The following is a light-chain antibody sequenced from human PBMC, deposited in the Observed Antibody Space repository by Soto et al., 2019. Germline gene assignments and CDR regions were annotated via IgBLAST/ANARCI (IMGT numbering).Light chain of an antibody. CDR2: GAS. V-gene: IGKV3D-15*01. J-gene: IGKJ1*01. CDR3: QQYRGWPRT. Sequence: EIVLTHSPGTLSVSPGERVTRSCRASQSVDIDLAWYQQKPGQAPRLLIYGASTRATDMPGRFRGSGAGAEFTLTISSLQSEDSAVYYCQQYRGWPRTFGQGTKVDIK. CDR1: QSVDID.